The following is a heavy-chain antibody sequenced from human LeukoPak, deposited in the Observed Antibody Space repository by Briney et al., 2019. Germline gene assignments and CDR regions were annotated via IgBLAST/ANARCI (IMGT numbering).Heavy chain of an antibody. D-gene: IGHD6-6*01. CDR3: ARWLVEQLGAQYYYGMDV. J-gene: IGHJ6*02. V-gene: IGHV3-7*05. CDR2: IKQDGSDK. Sequence: GGSLRLSCAASGFFFTNYEMNWVRQAPEKGLEWVAKIKQDGSDKYYVDSVKGRFTISRDNAKNSLYLQMNSLRSEDTAVYYCARWLVEQLGAQYYYGMDVWGQGTTVIVSS. CDR1: GFFFTNYE.